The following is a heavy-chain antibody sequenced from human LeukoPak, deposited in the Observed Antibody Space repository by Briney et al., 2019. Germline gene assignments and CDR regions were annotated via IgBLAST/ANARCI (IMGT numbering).Heavy chain of an antibody. V-gene: IGHV1-2*02. Sequence: ASVKVSCKASGYTFTGYYMHWVRQAPGQGLEWMGWINPNSGGTNYAQKFQGRVTMTRDTSISTAYMELGRLRSDDTAVYYCTRAAAVVGWFDPWGQGTLVTVSS. CDR3: TRAAAVVGWFDP. CDR2: INPNSGGT. CDR1: GYTFTGYY. J-gene: IGHJ5*02. D-gene: IGHD6-25*01.